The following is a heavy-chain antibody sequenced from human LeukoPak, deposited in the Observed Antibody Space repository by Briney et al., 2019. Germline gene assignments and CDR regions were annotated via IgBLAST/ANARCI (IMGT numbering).Heavy chain of an antibody. CDR2: MHSSGST. D-gene: IGHD3-10*01. J-gene: IGHJ4*02. CDR3: AREAVHYGSGSHDY. CDR1: GGSISSYY. V-gene: IGHV4-4*07. Sequence: SSETLSLTCTVSGGSISSYYWSWIRQPAGKGLEWIGRMHSSGSTNCNPSIKSRVTMSLDTSKNQFSLKVDSVTAADTAMYYCAREAVHYGSGSHDYWGQGTLVAVSS.